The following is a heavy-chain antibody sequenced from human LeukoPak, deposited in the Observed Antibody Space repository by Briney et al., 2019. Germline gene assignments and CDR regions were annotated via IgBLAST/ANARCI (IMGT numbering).Heavy chain of an antibody. D-gene: IGHD6-13*01. CDR3: ASAAGAFDF. Sequence: PGRSLRLSCTASGIAFSTYGIHWVRQAPGKGLEWVAVIWPDGSNKYYADSVKGRFTISRDNSKNTLWLQMNSLRAEDTAVYYCASAAGAFDFWGQGTMVTVSS. CDR1: GIAFSTYG. J-gene: IGHJ3*01. V-gene: IGHV3-33*01. CDR2: IWPDGSNK.